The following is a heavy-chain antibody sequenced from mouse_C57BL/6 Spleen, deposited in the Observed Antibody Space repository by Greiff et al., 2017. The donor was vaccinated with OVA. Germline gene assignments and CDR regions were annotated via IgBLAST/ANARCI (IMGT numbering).Heavy chain of an antibody. Sequence: VQLQQSGAELARPGASVKLSCKASGYTFTSYGISWVKQRPGQGLEWIGEIYPRSGNTYYNEKFKGKATLTAAKSSSTAYMEIRSLTSEDSAVDFCARGYDGYYEAMDYWGQGTSVTVSS. V-gene: IGHV1-81*01. CDR1: GYTFTSYG. CDR2: IYPRSGNT. D-gene: IGHD2-3*01. J-gene: IGHJ4*01. CDR3: ARGYDGYYEAMDY.